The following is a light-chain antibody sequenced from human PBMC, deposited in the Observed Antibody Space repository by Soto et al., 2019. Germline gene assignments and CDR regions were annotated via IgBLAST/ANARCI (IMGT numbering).Light chain of an antibody. CDR1: QTISSW. CDR3: QQSYSSTWT. Sequence: DIQMTQSPSTLSGSVGDRVTITCRASQTISSWLAWYQQKPGKAPKLLIYAASSLQSGVPSRFSGSGSGTDFTLTISSLHPEDFATYYCQQSYSSTWTFGQGTKVDIK. CDR2: AAS. V-gene: IGKV1-39*01. J-gene: IGKJ1*01.